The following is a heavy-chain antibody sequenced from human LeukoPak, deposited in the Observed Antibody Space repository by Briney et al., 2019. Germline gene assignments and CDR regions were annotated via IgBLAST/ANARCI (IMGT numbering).Heavy chain of an antibody. Sequence: TGGSLRLSCAASAFTFSSYEMNWVRQAPGKGLEWVASIRQDGSEKTYVDSVKGRFTISRDNANNSLYLHMNSLRTEDTAVYYCARHHKGFDYWGQGALVTVSS. V-gene: IGHV3-7*01. CDR2: IRQDGSEK. J-gene: IGHJ4*02. CDR3: ARHHKGFDY. CDR1: AFTFSSYE.